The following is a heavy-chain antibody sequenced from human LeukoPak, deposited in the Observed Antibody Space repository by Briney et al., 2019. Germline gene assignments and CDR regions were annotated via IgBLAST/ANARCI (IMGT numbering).Heavy chain of an antibody. J-gene: IGHJ4*02. CDR2: IYGSGETT. D-gene: IGHD4-23*01. CDR1: GFTFGIYV. V-gene: IGHV3-23*01. Sequence: PGGSLRLSCAASGFTFGIYVMTWVRQAPGKGLEWVSAIYGSGETTYYADSVKGRFTVSRDNSKNTLYLQMNGLRVEDTAVYYCVKAGLNADIILNSWGQGTLVTVSS. CDR3: VKAGLNADIILNS.